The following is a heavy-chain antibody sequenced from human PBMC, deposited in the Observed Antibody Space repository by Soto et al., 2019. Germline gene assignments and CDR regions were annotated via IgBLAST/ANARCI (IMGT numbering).Heavy chain of an antibody. CDR3: ARAYLENYDY. V-gene: IGHV1-2*04. Sequence: ASVKVSCKASGYTFTGYYMHWVRQAPGQGIEWLGWINPNRGGKNHEQKSQGWVTMTRETSISTDYMEMSRMRSEDTAVYHCARAYLENYDYWGQGTLVTVSP. J-gene: IGHJ4*02. D-gene: IGHD2-21*01. CDR1: GYTFTGYY. CDR2: INPNRGGK.